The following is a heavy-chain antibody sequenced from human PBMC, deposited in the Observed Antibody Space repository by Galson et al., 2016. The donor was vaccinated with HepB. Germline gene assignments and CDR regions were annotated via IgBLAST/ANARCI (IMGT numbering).Heavy chain of an antibody. J-gene: IGHJ4*02. D-gene: IGHD7-27*01. CDR3: STRRTGEKERPFDY. CDR2: INPNTGST. V-gene: IGHV1-2*04. CDR1: GYTFTGYY. Sequence: SVKVSCKGSGYTFTGYYMHWVRQAPGQGLEWMGWINPNTGSTNYAHKLQGWVTMTRDTSISTVYMEMSRLRSDDTAGDYCSTRRTGEKERPFDYWGQGTLVTVSS.